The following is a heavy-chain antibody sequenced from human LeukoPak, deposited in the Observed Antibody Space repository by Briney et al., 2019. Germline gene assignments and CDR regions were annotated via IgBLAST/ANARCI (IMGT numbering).Heavy chain of an antibody. Sequence: SETLSLTCTVSGGSISSGDYYWSWIRQPPGKGLEWIGYIYYSGSTYYNPSLKSRVTISVDTSKNQFSLKLSSVTAADTAVYYCARGRGGGRITMMVDWFDPWGQGTLVTVSS. D-gene: IGHD3-22*01. J-gene: IGHJ5*02. CDR3: ARGRGGGRITMMVDWFDP. CDR1: GGSISSGDYY. CDR2: IYYSGST. V-gene: IGHV4-30-4*08.